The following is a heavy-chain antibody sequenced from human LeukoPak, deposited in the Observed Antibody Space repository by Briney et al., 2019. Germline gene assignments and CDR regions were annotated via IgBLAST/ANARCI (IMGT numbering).Heavy chain of an antibody. Sequence: PGGSLRLSCAASGFTFSSYGMHWVRQAPGKGLEWVAIIWYDGSKEYYVDSVRGRFTISRDNSRNTLYLQMNSLRAEDTAVYYCARALGERHITGTNYWGQGTLVTVSS. J-gene: IGHJ4*02. CDR1: GFTFSSYG. CDR2: IWYDGSKE. CDR3: ARALGERHITGTNY. D-gene: IGHD1/OR15-1a*01. V-gene: IGHV3-33*01.